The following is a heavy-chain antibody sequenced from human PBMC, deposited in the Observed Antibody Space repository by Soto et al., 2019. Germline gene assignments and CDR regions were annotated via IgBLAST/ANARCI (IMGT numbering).Heavy chain of an antibody. V-gene: IGHV3-7*01. D-gene: IGHD6-13*01. CDR3: ARAYSSWSYDY. CDR2: MNQDGSEI. J-gene: IGHJ4*02. CDR1: GFIFSNYY. Sequence: PGGSLRLSCAASGFIFSNYYMNWVRQAPGKGLEWVANMNQDGSEIYYVDSVKGRFTISRDNTKSSLSLQMNSLRAEDTAVYYCARAYSSWSYDYWGQGTLVTVS.